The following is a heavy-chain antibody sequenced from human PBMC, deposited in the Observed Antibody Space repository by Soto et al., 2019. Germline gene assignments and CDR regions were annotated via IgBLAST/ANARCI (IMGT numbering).Heavy chain of an antibody. CDR2: IYYNGDT. V-gene: IGHV4-30-4*01. CDR1: GGFVSSGIYY. J-gene: IGHJ5*02. Sequence: QVQLQESGPGLVKASQTLSLVCTVSGGFVSSGIYYWSWIRQPPGKGLEWIGYIYYNGDTFYNPSLKSRISISLDMSKNQFSLKVNSVTAADTAVYYCARDHGDEGGWFDPWCQGTLVTVSS. D-gene: IGHD4-17*01. CDR3: ARDHGDEGGWFDP.